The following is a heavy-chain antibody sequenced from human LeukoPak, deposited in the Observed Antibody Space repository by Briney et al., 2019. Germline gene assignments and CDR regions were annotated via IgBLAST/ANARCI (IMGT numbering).Heavy chain of an antibody. J-gene: IGHJ5*02. Sequence: SVKVSCKASGGTFSSYAISWVRQAPGQGLEWMGRIIPIFGTANYAQKFQGRVTITTDESTSTAYMELSSLRSEDTAVYYCARQEAPYYDFWSGYSNWFDPWGQGTLVTVSS. V-gene: IGHV1-69*05. CDR3: ARQEAPYYDFWSGYSNWFDP. D-gene: IGHD3-3*01. CDR1: GGTFSSYA. CDR2: IIPIFGTA.